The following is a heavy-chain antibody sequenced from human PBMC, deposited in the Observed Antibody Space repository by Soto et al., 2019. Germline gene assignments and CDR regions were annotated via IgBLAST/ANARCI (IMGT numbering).Heavy chain of an antibody. V-gene: IGHV1-69*06. J-gene: IGHJ6*02. Sequence: QVQLVQSGAEVKKPGSSVKVSCKASGGTFSSYAISWVRQAPGQGLEWMGGIIPIFGTANYAQKFQGRVTITADKSTSTAYMELSSLRSEDTAVYYCARISPGRSDDYVWGSYRYWYYYYYGMDVWGQGTTVTVSS. CDR2: IIPIFGTA. CDR3: ARISPGRSDDYVWGSYRYWYYYYYGMDV. CDR1: GGTFSSYA. D-gene: IGHD3-16*02.